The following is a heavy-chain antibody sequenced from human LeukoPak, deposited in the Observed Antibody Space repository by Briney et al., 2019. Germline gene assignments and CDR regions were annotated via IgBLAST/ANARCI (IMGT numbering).Heavy chain of an antibody. J-gene: IGHJ5*02. Sequence: GGSLRLSCAASGFTFSSYGMHWVRQAPGKGLEWVAFIRYDGSNKYYADSVKGRFTISRDNSKNTLYLQMNSLRAEDTAVYHCAKAGARLHHNWFDPWGQGTLVTVSS. V-gene: IGHV3-30*02. D-gene: IGHD4-11*01. CDR1: GFTFSSYG. CDR3: AKAGARLHHNWFDP. CDR2: IRYDGSNK.